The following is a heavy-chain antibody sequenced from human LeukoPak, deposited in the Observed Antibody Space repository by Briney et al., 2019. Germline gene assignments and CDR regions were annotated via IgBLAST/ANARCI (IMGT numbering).Heavy chain of an antibody. CDR3: ARYQLRFLEWSINWFDP. CDR1: GGSISNYY. D-gene: IGHD3-3*01. J-gene: IGHJ5*02. CDR2: IYTSGST. V-gene: IGHV4-4*07. Sequence: SETLSLTCIVSGGSISNYYWSWIRQPAGKGLEWIGRIYTSGSTNYNPSLKSRVTISVDTSKNQFSLKLSSVTAADTAVYYCARYQLRFLEWSINWFDPWGQGTLVTVSS.